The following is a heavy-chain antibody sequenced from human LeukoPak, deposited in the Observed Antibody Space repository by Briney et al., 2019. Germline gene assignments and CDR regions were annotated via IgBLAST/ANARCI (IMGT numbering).Heavy chain of an antibody. D-gene: IGHD6-6*01. CDR1: GFTFTTYD. Sequence: PGGSLRLSCAASGFTFTTYDMNWVRQAPGKGLEWVSYTSRDSAYMYLADSMKGRFTISRDNAKNSLYLQMNSLRGEDTAVYYCARDDASTARASGMDVWGKGTTVTVSS. V-gene: IGHV3-21*01. J-gene: IGHJ6*04. CDR3: ARDDASTARASGMDV. CDR2: TSRDSAYM.